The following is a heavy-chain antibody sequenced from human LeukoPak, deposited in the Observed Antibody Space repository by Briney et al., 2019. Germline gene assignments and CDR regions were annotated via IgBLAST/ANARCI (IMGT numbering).Heavy chain of an antibody. CDR3: AKRGERGSFYFDY. CDR1: GFTFRNYG. Sequence: GRSLRLSCAASGFTFRNYGMHCVRQAPGKGLEWVAVISDDGSYKNYADSVTGRFTISRDNSKNTLYLQMNSLRAEDTAVYYCAKRGERGSFYFDYWGQGTLVTVSS. CDR2: ISDDGSYK. D-gene: IGHD5-12*01. V-gene: IGHV3-30*18. J-gene: IGHJ4*02.